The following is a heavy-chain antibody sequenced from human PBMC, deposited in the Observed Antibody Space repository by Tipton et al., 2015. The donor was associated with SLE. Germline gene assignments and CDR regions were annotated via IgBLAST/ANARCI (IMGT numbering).Heavy chain of an antibody. D-gene: IGHD5-12*01. CDR2: IFFTGST. CDR1: GGSLSSYY. Sequence: TLSLTCTVSGGSLSSYYWSWIRQPPGKGLEWIGFIFFTGSTDYNPSLQSRVTISVDTSKNQFSLKMRSVTAADTAVYYCARDRFSGYDLRYFDLWGRGILVTVSS. J-gene: IGHJ2*01. V-gene: IGHV4-59*01. CDR3: ARDRFSGYDLRYFDL.